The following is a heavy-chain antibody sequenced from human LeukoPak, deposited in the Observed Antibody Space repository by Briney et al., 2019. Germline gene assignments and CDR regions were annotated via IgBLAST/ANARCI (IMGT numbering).Heavy chain of an antibody. D-gene: IGHD5-24*01. J-gene: IGHJ4*02. CDR3: ARTRWLQLRYFDY. V-gene: IGHV3-7*01. Sequence: GGSLRLSFEASGFTFRNYWMSWVRQAPGKGLEWVANIKYDGSEKYYVDSVEGRFTISRDNAKNSLFLQMKSLRAEDTAVYYCARTRWLQLRYFDYWGQGTLVTVSS. CDR1: GFTFRNYW. CDR2: IKYDGSEK.